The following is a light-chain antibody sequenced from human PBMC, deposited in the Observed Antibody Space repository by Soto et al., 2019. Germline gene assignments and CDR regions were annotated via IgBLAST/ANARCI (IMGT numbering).Light chain of an antibody. CDR3: CSYAVTPFV. Sequence: QSALTQPPSASGSPGQSVTISCTGTSSDVGGYNYVSWYQQHPGKAPKLMIYEVNKRPSGVPVRFSGSKSSNTASLTVYDLQAENRADYNRCSYAVTPFVFAAGTRV. CDR1: SSDVGGYNY. J-gene: IGLJ1*01. CDR2: EVN. V-gene: IGLV2-8*01.